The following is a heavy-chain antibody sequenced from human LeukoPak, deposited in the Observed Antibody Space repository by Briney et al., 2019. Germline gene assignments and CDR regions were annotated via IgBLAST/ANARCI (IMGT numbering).Heavy chain of an antibody. CDR2: IYPGDSDT. J-gene: IGHJ6*02. CDR1: GSSFTSYW. D-gene: IGHD3-3*01. Sequence: GESLKISCKGSGSSFTSYWIGWVRPLPGKGLEWMGIIYPGDSDTRYSPSFQGQVTISADKSISTAYLQWSSLKASDTAMYYCARQWGYYDFWSGYWDPLYYYYGMDVWGQGTTVTVSS. CDR3: ARQWGYYDFWSGYWDPLYYYYGMDV. V-gene: IGHV5-51*01.